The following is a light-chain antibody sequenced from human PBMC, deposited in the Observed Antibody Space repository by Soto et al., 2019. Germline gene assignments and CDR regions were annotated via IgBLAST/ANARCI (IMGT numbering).Light chain of an antibody. CDR2: KVS. CDR3: MQATHWPIT. J-gene: IGKJ5*01. CDR1: QSLVYSDGIAY. V-gene: IGKV2-30*01. Sequence: DVGMTQSPLSLPVTLGQPASISCRSNQSLVYSDGIAYFSWFXQRQGRXXRXLIYKVSNRDSGVPARFSGSVSGTDVALKISRVEADDGGVYDCMQATHWPITFGQGTRLEIK.